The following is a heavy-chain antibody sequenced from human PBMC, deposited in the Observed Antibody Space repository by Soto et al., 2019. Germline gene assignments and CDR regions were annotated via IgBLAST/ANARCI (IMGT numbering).Heavy chain of an antibody. CDR1: GYTFTSYA. J-gene: IGHJ4*02. D-gene: IGHD6-19*01. Sequence: QVQLVQSGAEVKKPGASVKVSCKASGYTFTSYAMHWVRQAPGQRLEWMGWINAGNGNTKYSQKFQGRVTITRDTAASTAYMELSSLRSEVTAVYYCASVLGGWYWVDYWGQGTLVTVSS. V-gene: IGHV1-3*01. CDR3: ASVLGGWYWVDY. CDR2: INAGNGNT.